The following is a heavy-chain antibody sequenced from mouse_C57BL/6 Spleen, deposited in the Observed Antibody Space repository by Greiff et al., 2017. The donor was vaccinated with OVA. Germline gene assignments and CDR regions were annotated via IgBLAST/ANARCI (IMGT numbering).Heavy chain of an antibody. Sequence: QVQLQQSGAELVRPGTSVKVSCKASGYAFTNYLIEWVKQRPGQGLEWIGVINPGSGGTIYNEKFKGKATLTADKAYSTAYMQLSSLTAEDSAVYFCARSDGYPAWFAYWGQGTLVTVSA. D-gene: IGHD2-3*01. V-gene: IGHV1-54*01. CDR2: INPGSGGT. CDR1: GYAFTNYL. J-gene: IGHJ3*01. CDR3: ARSDGYPAWFAY.